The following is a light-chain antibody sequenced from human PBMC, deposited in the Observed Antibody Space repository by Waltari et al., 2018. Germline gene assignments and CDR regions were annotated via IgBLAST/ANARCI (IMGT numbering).Light chain of an antibody. J-gene: IGKJ4*01. CDR3: QQSYNTPLT. CDR1: QTINRY. Sequence: DIQMTQSPSSLSASVGDTVTITCRASQTINRYLLWYQQKPGKAPKPLIYAASSLQSGVPSRFSASGSGTDFTLTISSLQPEDFASYHCQQSYNTPLTFGGGTRVYIK. V-gene: IGKV1-39*01. CDR2: AAS.